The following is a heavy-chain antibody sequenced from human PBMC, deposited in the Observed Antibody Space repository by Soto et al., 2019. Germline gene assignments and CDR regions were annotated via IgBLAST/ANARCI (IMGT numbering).Heavy chain of an antibody. CDR2: ITGSGGGT. J-gene: IGHJ3*02. CDR1: RFSFSNYA. D-gene: IGHD4-17*01. CDR3: STDPNGDYIGAFDN. Sequence: EVQLLESGGRLVPPGGSLRLSCAGSRFSFSNYAMTWARQASGEGLEWVSSITGSGGGTTYADSVKGRFTISRDNSKNILYLQMDSLRADDTAVYYCSTDPNGDYIGAFDNWGQGTMVTVSS. V-gene: IGHV3-23*01.